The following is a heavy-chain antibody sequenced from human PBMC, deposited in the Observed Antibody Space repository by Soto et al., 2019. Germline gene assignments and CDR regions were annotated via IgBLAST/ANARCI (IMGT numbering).Heavy chain of an antibody. J-gene: IGHJ4*02. CDR1: GGSISSGGYY. D-gene: IGHD1-20*01. V-gene: IGHV4-31*03. CDR3: ARAPVRYNRSFDY. CDR2: IYYSGST. Sequence: PSETLSLTCTVSGGSISSGGYYWSWIRQHPGKGLEWIGYIYYSGSTYYNPSLKSRVTISVDTSKNQFSLKLSSVTAADTAVYYCARAPVRYNRSFDYWGQGTLVTVSS.